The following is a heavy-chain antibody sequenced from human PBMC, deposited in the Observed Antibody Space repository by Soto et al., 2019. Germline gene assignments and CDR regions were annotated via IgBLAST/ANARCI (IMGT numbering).Heavy chain of an antibody. CDR1: GFTVSSNY. J-gene: IGHJ3*02. Sequence: PGGSLRLSCAASGFTVSSNYMSWVRQAPGKGLEWVSVIYSGGSTYYADSVKGRFTISRDNSKNTLYLQMNSLRAEDTAVYYRARHPSRHAFDIWGQGTMVTVSS. CDR3: ARHPSRHAFDI. CDR2: IYSGGST. V-gene: IGHV3-53*01.